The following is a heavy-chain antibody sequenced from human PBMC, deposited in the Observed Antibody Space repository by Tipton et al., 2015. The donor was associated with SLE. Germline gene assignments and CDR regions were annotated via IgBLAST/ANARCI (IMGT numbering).Heavy chain of an antibody. Sequence: TLSLTCAVYGGSFSGYYWSWIRQPPGKGLEWIGSIYHSGSTYYNPSLKSRVTISVDTSKNQFSLKLSSVTAADTAVYYCARGGYDSSGYYSDYWGQGTLVTVSS. D-gene: IGHD3-22*01. CDR3: ARGGYDSSGYYSDY. J-gene: IGHJ4*02. CDR1: GGSFSGYY. CDR2: IYHSGST. V-gene: IGHV4-34*01.